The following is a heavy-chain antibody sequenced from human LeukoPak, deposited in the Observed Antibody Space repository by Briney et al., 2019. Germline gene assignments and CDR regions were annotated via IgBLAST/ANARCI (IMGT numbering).Heavy chain of an antibody. D-gene: IGHD2-2*01. V-gene: IGHV1-46*01. CDR1: GYTFTSYA. J-gene: IGHJ4*02. Sequence: ASVKVSCKASGYTFTSYAMNWVRQAPGQGLEWMGIINPSGGSTSYAQKFQGRVTMTRDTSTSTVYMELSSLRSEDTAVFYCARAVGYCSSTSCPFDYWGQGTLVTVSS. CDR3: ARAVGYCSSTSCPFDY. CDR2: INPSGGST.